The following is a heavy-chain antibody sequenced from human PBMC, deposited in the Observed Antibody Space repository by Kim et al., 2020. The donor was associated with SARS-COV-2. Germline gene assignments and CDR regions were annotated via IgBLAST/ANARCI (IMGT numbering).Heavy chain of an antibody. J-gene: IGHJ4*02. V-gene: IGHV5-51*01. Sequence: GESLKISCRGSGYSFNNYWIGWVRQMPGKGLEYMGIIYPGDSDTRYSASFQGQVTISADKSISTAYLQWSSLKASDTAMYYCARDPSVGATTDYFDYWGQGTLVSVSS. CDR2: IYPGDSDT. CDR1: GYSFNNYW. D-gene: IGHD1-26*01. CDR3: ARDPSVGATTDYFDY.